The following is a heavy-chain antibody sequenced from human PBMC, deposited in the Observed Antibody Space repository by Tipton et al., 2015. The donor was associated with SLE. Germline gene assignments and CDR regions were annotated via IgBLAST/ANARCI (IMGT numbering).Heavy chain of an antibody. CDR1: GYSISSGYY. CDR3: ARDPVAARDAFDI. J-gene: IGHJ3*02. D-gene: IGHD6-6*01. CDR2: IAHSGST. V-gene: IGHV4-38-2*02. Sequence: TLSLTCAVSGYSISSGYYWGWIRQPPGKGLGWIGSIAHSGSTYYNPSLKSRVTISVDKSKNQFSLKLSSVTAADTAVYYCARDPVAARDAFDIWGQGTMVTVSS.